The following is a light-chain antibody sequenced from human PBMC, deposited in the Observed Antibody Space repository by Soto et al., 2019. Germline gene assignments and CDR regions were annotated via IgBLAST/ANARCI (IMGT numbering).Light chain of an antibody. CDR3: QHRSIWPAS. CDR1: QSVSSY. Sequence: EIVLTQSPATLSLSPGERATLSCRASQSVSSYLAWYQQKPGQAPRLLIFDASNRATGIPARFSGSGSGTDFTLTISSLEPEDFAVYYCQHRSIWPASFGQGTRLEIK. CDR2: DAS. V-gene: IGKV3-11*01. J-gene: IGKJ5*01.